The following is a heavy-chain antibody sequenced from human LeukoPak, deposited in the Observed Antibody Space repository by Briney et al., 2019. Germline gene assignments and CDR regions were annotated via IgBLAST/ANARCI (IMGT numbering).Heavy chain of an antibody. CDR1: GYTFTSYY. D-gene: IGHD7-27*01. Sequence: ASVKVSCKASGYTFTSYYMHWVRQAPGQGLEWMGIINPSGGSTSYAQKFQGRVTMTRDTSTSTVYMELSSLRSEDTAVYYCARDGKGLGIYYYYYMDVWGKGTTVTVSS. V-gene: IGHV1-46*01. J-gene: IGHJ6*03. CDR2: INPSGGST. CDR3: ARDGKGLGIYYYYYMDV.